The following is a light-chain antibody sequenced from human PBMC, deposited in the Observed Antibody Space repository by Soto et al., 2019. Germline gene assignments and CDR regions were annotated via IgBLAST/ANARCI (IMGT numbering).Light chain of an antibody. CDR2: KVS. Sequence: HSALTQPASLSGSPGQSITISCTGTSSDIGSYHLVSWYQHQSGKAPKLIIYKVSQWPSGVSDRFSASKSGNTASLTISGLQAEDEASYCCCSYAASNWGYVFGTGTKVTVL. CDR1: SSDIGSYHL. V-gene: IGLV2-23*02. CDR3: CSYAASNWGYV. J-gene: IGLJ1*01.